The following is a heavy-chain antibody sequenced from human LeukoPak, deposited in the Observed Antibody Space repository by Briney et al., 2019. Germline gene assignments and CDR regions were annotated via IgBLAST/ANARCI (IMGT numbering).Heavy chain of an antibody. CDR1: GGSISSSSYY. Sequence: SETLSLTCTVSGGSISSSSYYWGWIRQPPGKGLEWIGSIYYSGSTYYNPSLKSRVTISVDTSKNQFSLKLSSVTAADTAVYYCAIGYSSSSGIGYWGQGTLVTVSS. D-gene: IGHD6-6*01. CDR3: AIGYSSSSGIGY. J-gene: IGHJ4*02. V-gene: IGHV4-39*01. CDR2: IYYSGST.